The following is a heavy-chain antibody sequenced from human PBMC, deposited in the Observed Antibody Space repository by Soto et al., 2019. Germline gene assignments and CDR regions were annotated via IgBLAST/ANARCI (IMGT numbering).Heavy chain of an antibody. CDR1: GFTFSSYA. CDR2: ISGSGGST. V-gene: IGHV3-23*01. D-gene: IGHD3-10*01. Sequence: EVQLLESGGGLVQPGGSLRLSCAASGFTFSSYAMSWVRQAPGKGLEWVSAISGSGGSTYYADSVKGRFTISRDNSKNTLYLQMNSLRAEDTAVYYCAKDLWVTMVRGFRPPMDVWGQGTTVTVSS. CDR3: AKDLWVTMVRGFRPPMDV. J-gene: IGHJ6*02.